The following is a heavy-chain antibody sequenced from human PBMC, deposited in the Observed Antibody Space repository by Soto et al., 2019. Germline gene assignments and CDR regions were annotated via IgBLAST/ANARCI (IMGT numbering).Heavy chain of an antibody. D-gene: IGHD6-19*01. CDR3: ARDPPVAGTY. V-gene: IGHV3-21*01. Sequence: PGGALRLSCAASGVTFSSYGMNWVRQAPGKGLEWVSSISSSSSYIYYADSVKGRFTISRDNAKNSLYLQMNSLRAEDTVVYYCARDPPVAGTYWGQGTLVTVSS. CDR2: ISSSSSYI. CDR1: GVTFSSYG. J-gene: IGHJ4*02.